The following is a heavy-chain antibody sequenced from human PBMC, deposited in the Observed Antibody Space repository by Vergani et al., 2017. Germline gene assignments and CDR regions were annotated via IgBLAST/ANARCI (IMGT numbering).Heavy chain of an antibody. J-gene: IGHJ5*02. CDR2: INHSGST. D-gene: IGHD6-13*01. CDR1: GGSFSGYY. V-gene: IGHV4-34*01. Sequence: QVQLQQWGAGLLKPSETLSLTCAVYGGSFSGYYWSWIRQPPGKGLEWFGEINHSGSTNSNPSLKSRVTISVDTSKNQFSLKLSSVTAADTAVYYCARGGSSSWYHWFDPWGQGTLVTVSS. CDR3: ARGGSSSWYHWFDP.